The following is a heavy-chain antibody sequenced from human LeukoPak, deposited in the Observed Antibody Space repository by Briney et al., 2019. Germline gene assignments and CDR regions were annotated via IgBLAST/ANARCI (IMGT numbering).Heavy chain of an antibody. D-gene: IGHD6-19*01. V-gene: IGHV3-9*01. Sequence: GGSLRLSCAASGFTFDDYAMHWVRQPPGKGLEWVSGTSWNSGSIDYADSVKGRFTISRDNAKNSLYLQMNSLRVEDTAFYYCAKDNRRHYTSGPNPDSLHWGQGALVTVSS. CDR3: AKDNRRHYTSGPNPDSLH. CDR2: TSWNSGSI. J-gene: IGHJ4*02. CDR1: GFTFDDYA.